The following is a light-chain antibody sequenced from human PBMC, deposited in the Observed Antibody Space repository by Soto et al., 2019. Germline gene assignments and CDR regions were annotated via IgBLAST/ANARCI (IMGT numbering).Light chain of an antibody. J-gene: IGLJ3*02. CDR1: SSDVGGYKF. V-gene: IGLV2-14*01. CDR3: SSYTSSSTQV. CDR2: EVS. Sequence: SALTQPASVSGSPGQSITISCTGTSSDVGGYKFVSWYQQHPGKAPKLMIYEVSDRPSGVSNRFSGSKSGNTASLTISGLQPEDEADYYCSSYTSSSTQVFGGGTKVTVL.